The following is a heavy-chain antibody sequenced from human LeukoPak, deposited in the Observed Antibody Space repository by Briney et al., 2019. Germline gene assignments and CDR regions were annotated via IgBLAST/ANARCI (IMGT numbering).Heavy chain of an antibody. V-gene: IGHV3-23*01. CDR1: GFTFSSYA. CDR2: ISGSGGST. Sequence: PGGSLRLSCAASGFTFSSYAMSWVRQAPGKGLEGVSAISGSGGSTYYADSVKGRFTISRDNSKNTLYLQMNSLRAEDTAVYYCAKSLDIVATHKRAYYSDYWGQGTLVTVSS. D-gene: IGHD5-12*01. CDR3: AKSLDIVATHKRAYYSDY. J-gene: IGHJ4*02.